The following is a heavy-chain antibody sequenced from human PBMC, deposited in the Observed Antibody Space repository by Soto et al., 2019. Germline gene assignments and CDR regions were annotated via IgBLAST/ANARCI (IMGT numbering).Heavy chain of an antibody. CDR2: IIPILGIA. V-gene: IGHV1-69*02. D-gene: IGHD3-22*01. J-gene: IGHJ4*01. Sequence: SVKVSCKASGGTFSSYTISWVRQAPGQGLEWMGRIIPILGIANYAQKFQGRVTITADKSTSTAYMELNSLKIEDTAVYYCTTDSYSTIIIVRFDYWGHGTLVTVSS. CDR3: TTDSYSTIIIVRFDY. CDR1: GGTFSSYT.